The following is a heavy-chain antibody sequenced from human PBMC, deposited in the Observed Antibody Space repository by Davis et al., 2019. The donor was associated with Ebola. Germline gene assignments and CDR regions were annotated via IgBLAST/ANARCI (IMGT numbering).Heavy chain of an antibody. D-gene: IGHD5-18*01. J-gene: IGHJ6*02. CDR3: ASSGAAMVLFYYGMDV. Sequence: AASVKVSCKASGGTFSGYGISWVRQAPGQGLEWMGWISAYNGNTNYAQKLQGRVTMTTDTSTSTAYMELRSLRSEDTAVYYCASSGAAMVLFYYGMDVWGQGTTVTVSS. CDR2: ISAYNGNT. V-gene: IGHV1-18*01. CDR1: GGTFSGYG.